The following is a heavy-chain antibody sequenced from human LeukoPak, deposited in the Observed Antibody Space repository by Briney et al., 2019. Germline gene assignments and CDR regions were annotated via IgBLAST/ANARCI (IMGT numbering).Heavy chain of an antibody. Sequence: GGSLRLSCAASGFTFSSYAMHWVRQAPGKGLEWVAVISYDGSNKYYADSVKGRFTISRDNSKNTLYLQMNSLRAEDTAVYYCAKDLSTAVKIFYSDHWGQGTLVTVSS. CDR2: ISYDGSNK. CDR1: GFTFSSYA. CDR3: AKDLSTAVKIFYSDH. J-gene: IGHJ4*02. D-gene: IGHD4-17*01. V-gene: IGHV3-30-3*01.